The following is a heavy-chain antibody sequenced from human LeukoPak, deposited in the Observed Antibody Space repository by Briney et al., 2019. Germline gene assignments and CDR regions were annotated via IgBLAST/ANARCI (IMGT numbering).Heavy chain of an antibody. CDR3: ARHDSFGIRKVWDY. CDR1: GGSISSTIHY. D-gene: IGHD3-16*01. CDR2: IYNSGNT. J-gene: IGHJ4*02. V-gene: IGHV4-39*01. Sequence: SETLSLTCTVSGGSISSTIHYWGWIRQPPGKVLEWIGRIYNSGNTYYNASLKSRVTISADTSKNQFSLKLSSVPAADTAVYYCARHDSFGIRKVWDYWGQGTLVNVSS.